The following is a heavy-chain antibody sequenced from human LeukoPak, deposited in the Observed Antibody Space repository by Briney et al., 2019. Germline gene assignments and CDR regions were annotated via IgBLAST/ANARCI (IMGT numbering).Heavy chain of an antibody. CDR1: GFTVSSNY. D-gene: IGHD6-6*01. V-gene: IGHV3-53*01. Sequence: GGSLRLSCAASGFTVSSNYMSWVRQAPGKGLEWVSVIYSGGSTYYADSVKGRFTISRDNAKNSLYLQMNSLRAEDTAVYYCARWPYSSSYYFDYWGQGTLVTVSS. CDR3: ARWPYSSSYYFDY. CDR2: IYSGGST. J-gene: IGHJ4*02.